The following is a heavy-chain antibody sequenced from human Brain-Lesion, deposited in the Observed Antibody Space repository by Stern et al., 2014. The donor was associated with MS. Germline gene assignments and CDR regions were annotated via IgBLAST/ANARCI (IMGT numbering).Heavy chain of an antibody. D-gene: IGHD2-15*01. V-gene: IGHV3-53*01. CDR2: LYRGGDT. CDR3: ARYCSGGSCYFHGLDV. J-gene: IGHJ6*02. Sequence: EVQLVQSGGGLMQPGGSLRLSCVASGFTVSSTYMSWVRQAPGKGLEWVSVLYRGGDTRYGDSVKGRFTISRDTSKNTLYLQMDSLRADDTAVYYCARYCSGGSCYFHGLDVWGQGTTVTVSS. CDR1: GFTVSSTY.